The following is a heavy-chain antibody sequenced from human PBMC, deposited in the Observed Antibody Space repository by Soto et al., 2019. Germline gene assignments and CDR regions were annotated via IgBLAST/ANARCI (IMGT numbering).Heavy chain of an antibody. CDR2: MNPNSGNT. V-gene: IGHV1-8*01. CDR3: SRGGSPGIAVAGGY. CDR1: GYTFTSYD. D-gene: IGHD6-19*01. J-gene: IGHJ4*02. Sequence: ASVKVSCKASGYTFTSYDINWVRQATGQGLEWMGWMNPNSGNTGYAQKFQGRVTMTRNTSISTAYMELSSLRSEDTTVYYCSRGGSPGIAVAGGYWGQGTLVTVSS.